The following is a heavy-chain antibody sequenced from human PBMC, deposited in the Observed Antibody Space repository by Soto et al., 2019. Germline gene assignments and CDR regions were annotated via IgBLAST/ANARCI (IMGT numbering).Heavy chain of an antibody. CDR2: ISSGGVTT. V-gene: IGHV3-23*01. Sequence: ELQLLESGGDLVQPGGSLRLSCAASGFPFSDYGMSWVRQAPGTRLEVVSSISSGGVTTNYADSVRGRFTISRDNSKNMLYLQMDRLRAEATAVYHCARDCYFDSSASRVSGMDVWGQGATVTVSS. CDR3: ARDCYFDSSASRVSGMDV. D-gene: IGHD6-19*01. CDR1: GFPFSDYG. J-gene: IGHJ6*02.